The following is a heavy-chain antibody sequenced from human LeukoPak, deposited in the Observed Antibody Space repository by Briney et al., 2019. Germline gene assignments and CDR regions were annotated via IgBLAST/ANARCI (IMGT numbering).Heavy chain of an antibody. CDR3: ARHSPPGYSSSWYPPALYYFDY. Sequence: SETLSLTCTVSGGSISSYYWSWIRQPPGKGLEWIGYIYYSGSTNYHPSLKRRVTISVDTSKNQFSLKLSSVTAADTAVYYCARHSPPGYSSSWYPPALYYFDYWGQGTLVTVSS. J-gene: IGHJ4*02. CDR1: GGSISSYY. D-gene: IGHD6-13*01. CDR2: IYYSGST. V-gene: IGHV4-59*08.